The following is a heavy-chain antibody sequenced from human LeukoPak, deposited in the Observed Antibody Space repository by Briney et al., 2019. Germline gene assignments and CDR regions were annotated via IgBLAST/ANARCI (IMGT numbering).Heavy chain of an antibody. CDR3: ASTRIVGATTVYFDY. D-gene: IGHD1-26*01. CDR1: GGSISSYY. Sequence: SETLSLTCTVSGGSISSYYWSWIRQPPGKGLEWVGYIYYSGGTYYNPSLKSRVTISVDTSKNQFSLKLSSVTAADTAVYYCASTRIVGATTVYFDYWGQGTLVTVSS. J-gene: IGHJ4*02. CDR2: IYYSGGT. V-gene: IGHV4-59*08.